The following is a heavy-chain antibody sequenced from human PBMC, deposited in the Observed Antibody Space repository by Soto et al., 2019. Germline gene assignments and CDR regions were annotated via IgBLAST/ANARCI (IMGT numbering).Heavy chain of an antibody. J-gene: IGHJ4*02. CDR3: AKVNPYYYDSSGPFEY. Sequence: GGSLRLSCAASGFTFSSYAMSWVRQAPGKGLEWVSAISGSGGSTHYADSVKGRFTISRDNSKNTLYLQMNSLRAEDTAVYYCAKVNPYYYDSSGPFEYWGQGTLVTVSS. V-gene: IGHV3-23*01. CDR1: GFTFSSYA. D-gene: IGHD3-22*01. CDR2: ISGSGGST.